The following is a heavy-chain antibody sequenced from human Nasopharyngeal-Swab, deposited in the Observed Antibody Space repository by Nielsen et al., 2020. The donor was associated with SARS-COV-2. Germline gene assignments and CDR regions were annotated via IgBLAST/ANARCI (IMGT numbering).Heavy chain of an antibody. J-gene: IGHJ6*03. V-gene: IGHV3-9*01. CDR2: ISWNSGSI. Sequence: GGSLRLSCAASGFTFDDYAMHWVRQAPGKGLEWVSGISWNSGSIGYADSVKGRFTISRDNAKNSLNLQMNSLRAEDTALYYCAKDMSPNTYYYYMDVWGKGTTVTVSS. CDR3: AKDMSPNTYYYYMDV. CDR1: GFTFDDYA.